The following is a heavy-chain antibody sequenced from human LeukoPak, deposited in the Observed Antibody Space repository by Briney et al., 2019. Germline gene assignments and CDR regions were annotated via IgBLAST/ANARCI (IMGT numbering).Heavy chain of an antibody. J-gene: IGHJ4*02. CDR3: ARVSGTWGYSYGYFAY. D-gene: IGHD5-18*01. Sequence: PGGSLRLSCAASGFTVSSNYRSWVRQAPGKGLEWVSVIYSGGNTDYADSVKGRFTISRHNSKNTLYLQMNSLRAEDTAVYYCARVSGTWGYSYGYFAYWGQGTLVTVSS. CDR1: GFTVSSNY. CDR2: IYSGGNT. V-gene: IGHV3-53*04.